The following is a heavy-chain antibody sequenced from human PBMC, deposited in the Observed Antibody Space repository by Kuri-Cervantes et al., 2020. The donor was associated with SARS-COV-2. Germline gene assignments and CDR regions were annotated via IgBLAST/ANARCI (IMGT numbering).Heavy chain of an antibody. CDR2: IGPSGTTK. V-gene: IGHV3-11*04. D-gene: IGHD3-10*01. CDR3: ARTTYNLWFGELLSLWFDP. CDR1: GFIFSDYY. J-gene: IGHJ5*02. Sequence: GESLKISCTASGFIFSDYYMTWIRQAPGKGLEWVSNIGPSGTTKYYADSVKGRFTISRDNAKNSLYLQMNSLRAEDTAVYYCARTTYNLWFGELLSLWFDPWGQGTLVTVSS.